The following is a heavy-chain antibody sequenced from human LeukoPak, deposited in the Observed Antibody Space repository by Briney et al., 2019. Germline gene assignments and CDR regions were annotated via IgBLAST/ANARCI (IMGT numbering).Heavy chain of an antibody. V-gene: IGHV3-53*01. CDR1: GFTVSSNY. CDR2: IYSGGST. CDR3: ARDTRWGYGMDV. Sequence: GGSLRLSCAASGFTVSSNYMSWVRQAPGKGLEWVSVIYSGGSTYYADSVKGRFTISRDNSKNMLYLQMNSLRAVDTAVYYCARDTRWGYGMDVWGQGTTVTVSS. J-gene: IGHJ6*02. D-gene: IGHD4-23*01.